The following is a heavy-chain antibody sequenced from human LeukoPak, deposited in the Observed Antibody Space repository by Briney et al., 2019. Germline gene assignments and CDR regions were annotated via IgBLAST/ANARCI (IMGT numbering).Heavy chain of an antibody. Sequence: SETLSLTCAVYGGSFSGYYWSWIRQPPGKGLEWIGEINHSGSTNYNPSLKSRVTISVDTSKNQFFLKLSSVTAADTAVYYCARQAVYYYYYYYMDVWGKGTTVTVSS. CDR1: GGSFSGYY. D-gene: IGHD2-8*01. CDR3: ARQAVYYYYYYYMDV. V-gene: IGHV4-34*01. J-gene: IGHJ6*03. CDR2: INHSGST.